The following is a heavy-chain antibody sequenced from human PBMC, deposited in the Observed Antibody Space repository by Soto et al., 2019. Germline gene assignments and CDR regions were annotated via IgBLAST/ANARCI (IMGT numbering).Heavy chain of an antibody. CDR2: VYYSGNT. J-gene: IGHJ5*02. Sequence: QVQLQESGPGLVKPSETLSLTCTVSGGSMSSYYWSWIRQPPGKRLEWIGNVYYSGNTKYNPFLKSRVTISVDTSKNQFTLNLRSMAAADTAVYYCARGWEYSGYNTWGQGTLVTVSS. CDR1: GGSMSSYY. V-gene: IGHV4-59*01. CDR3: ARGWEYSGYNT. D-gene: IGHD5-12*01.